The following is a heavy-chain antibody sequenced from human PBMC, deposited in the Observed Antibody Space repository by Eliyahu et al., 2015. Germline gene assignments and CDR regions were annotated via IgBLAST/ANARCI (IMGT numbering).Heavy chain of an antibody. J-gene: IGHJ6*02. CDR1: GXSITSNNW. CDR2: LSHSGGA. D-gene: IGHD6-6*01. Sequence: QVQLQESGPGLVKPSGTLSLTCAVXGXSITSNNWWXWVRXPPGKGLEWIAELSHSGGANYNPSLKSRVTMSVDKSKNQFSLNLISVTAADTAVYYCARVPFSSSPPLYFYYYGMDVWGQGTTVTVSS. CDR3: ARVPFSSSPPLYFYYYGMDV. V-gene: IGHV4-4*02.